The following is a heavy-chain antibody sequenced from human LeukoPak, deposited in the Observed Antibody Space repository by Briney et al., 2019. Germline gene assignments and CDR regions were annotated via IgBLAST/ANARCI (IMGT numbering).Heavy chain of an antibody. CDR3: AKDGGSGLDY. CDR2: ISWNSGSI. V-gene: IGHV3-9*03. CDR1: GFTFDDYA. J-gene: IGHJ4*02. D-gene: IGHD6-19*01. Sequence: GGSLRLSCAASGFTFDDYAMHWVRQAPGKGLERVSGISWNSGSIGYADSVKGRFTISRDNAKNSLYLQMNSLRAEDMALYYCAKDGGSGLDYWGQGTLVTVSS.